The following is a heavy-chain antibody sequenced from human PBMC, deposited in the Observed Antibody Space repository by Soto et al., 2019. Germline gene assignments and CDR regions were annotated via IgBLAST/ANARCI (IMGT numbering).Heavy chain of an antibody. D-gene: IGHD3-3*01. J-gene: IGHJ4*02. CDR1: GGSFKSGSYS. V-gene: IGHV4-61*01. Sequence: QVQLQESGPGLVKPSETLSLTCTVSGGSFKSGSYSWSWIRQPPGKGLEWIGYVYHTGRTSYNPSFKSRVSISMDTSKNQFSLNLDSVTAADTAVYFCARDFAYFDSCGQGTLVTVSS. CDR2: VYHTGRT. CDR3: ARDFAYFDS.